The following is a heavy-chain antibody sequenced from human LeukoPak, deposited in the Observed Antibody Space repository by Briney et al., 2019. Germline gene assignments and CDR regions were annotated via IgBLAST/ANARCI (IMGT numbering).Heavy chain of an antibody. J-gene: IGHJ4*02. CDR2: INHSGST. CDR3: ARAVWSGYPSFDY. CDR1: GVSFSGYY. D-gene: IGHD3-3*01. Sequence: PSETLSLTCAVYGVSFSGYYWSWIRQPPGKGLEWIGEINHSGSTNYNPSLKSRVTISVDTSKNQFSLKLSSVTAADTAVYYCARAVWSGYPSFDYWGQGTLVTVSS. V-gene: IGHV4-34*01.